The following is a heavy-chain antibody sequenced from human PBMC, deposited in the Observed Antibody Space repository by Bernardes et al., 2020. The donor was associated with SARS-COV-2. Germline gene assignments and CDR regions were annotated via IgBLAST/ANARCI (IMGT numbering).Heavy chain of an antibody. CDR1: GGSFSGYY. J-gene: IGHJ4*02. Sequence: SETLSLTRAVYGGSFSGYYWSWIRQPPGKGLEWIGEINHSGSTNYNPSLKSRVTISVDTSKNQFSLKLSSVTAADTAVYYCARGRARYCSSTSCYREDYWGQGTLVTVSS. V-gene: IGHV4-34*01. CDR2: INHSGST. D-gene: IGHD2-2*02. CDR3: ARGRARYCSSTSCYREDY.